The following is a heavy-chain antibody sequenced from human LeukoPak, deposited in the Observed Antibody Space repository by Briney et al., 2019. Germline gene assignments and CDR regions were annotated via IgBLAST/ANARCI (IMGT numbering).Heavy chain of an antibody. CDR3: ARDSGEYYFDY. D-gene: IGHD2-15*01. V-gene: IGHV1-3*01. J-gene: IGHJ4*02. CDR1: GYTFTSYA. Sequence: VASVKVSCTASGYTFTSYAMHWVRQAPGQRLEWMGWINAGSGNTKYSQNFQGRVTISRDTSASTAYMELSSLTSEDTAVYYCARDSGEYYFDYWGQGTLVTVSS. CDR2: INAGSGNT.